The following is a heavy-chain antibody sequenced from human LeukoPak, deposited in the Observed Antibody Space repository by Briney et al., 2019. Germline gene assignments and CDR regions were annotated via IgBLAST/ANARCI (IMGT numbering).Heavy chain of an antibody. D-gene: IGHD5-18*01. CDR1: GFTVSSNY. V-gene: IGHV3-66*02. J-gene: IGHJ4*02. Sequence: GGSLRLSCAASGFTVSSNYMSWVRQAPGKGLEWVSIIYSGGGTYYADSAKGRFTISRDNSKNTLYLQMNSLRAEDTAVYFCVRVGYSYGYGDWNHFDYWGQGTLVTVSS. CDR3: VRVGYSYGYGDWNHFDY. CDR2: IYSGGGT.